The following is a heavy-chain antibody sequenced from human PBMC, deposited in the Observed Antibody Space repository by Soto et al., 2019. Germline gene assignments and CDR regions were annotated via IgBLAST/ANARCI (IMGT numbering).Heavy chain of an antibody. V-gene: IGHV3-15*01. CDR2: IKSKSDGGTT. CDR3: TTDLWRIAVVVGSTGYFNP. CDR1: GFTFRDAW. Sequence: GASLRLSCAASGFTFRDAWMSWVRQAPLKGLDWVGRIKSKSDGGTTEYAAPVRGRFTISRDDSKNTLYLQMNSLKTEDTAVYYCTTDLWRIAVVVGSTGYFNPCGQGT. J-gene: IGHJ5*02. D-gene: IGHD2-15*01.